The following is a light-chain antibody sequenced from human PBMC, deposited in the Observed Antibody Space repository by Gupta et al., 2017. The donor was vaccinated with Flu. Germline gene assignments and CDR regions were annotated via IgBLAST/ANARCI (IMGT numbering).Light chain of an antibody. CDR3: SSYTSGTTVV. CDR2: EVS. V-gene: IGLV2-14*01. Sequence: QSALTQPASVSGSPGQSITISCTGTSSDLGAYNYVSWYQQHPAKAPKFIIYEVSNRPAGVAHRFSGSKSGNTASLTISERQAEDEADYYCSSYTSGTTVVFGGGTRVTV. J-gene: IGLJ2*01. CDR1: SSDLGAYNY.